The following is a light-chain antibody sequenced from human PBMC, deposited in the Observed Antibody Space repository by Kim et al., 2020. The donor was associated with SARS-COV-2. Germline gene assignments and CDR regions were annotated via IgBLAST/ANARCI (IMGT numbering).Light chain of an antibody. V-gene: IGKV1-5*03. CDR3: QQYDVHPET. Sequence: SVEDRVSISGRASQNIHIWLAWFQQKPGKDPRVLMYKASTLESGVPSRFSGSGSGTECTRTINSLQPDDSATYYCQQYDVHPETFGQGTKVEVK. CDR1: QNIHIW. CDR2: KAS. J-gene: IGKJ1*01.